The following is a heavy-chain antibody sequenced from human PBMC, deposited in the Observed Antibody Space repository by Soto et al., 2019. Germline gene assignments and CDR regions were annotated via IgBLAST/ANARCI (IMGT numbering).Heavy chain of an antibody. J-gene: IGHJ4*02. Sequence: PGGSLRLSCAASGFTFSSYAMSWVRQAPGKGLGWVSAISGSGGSTYYADSVKGRFTISRDNSKNTLYLQMNSLRAEDTAVYYCAKVPSGYLDKYYFDYWDQGTLVTVSS. V-gene: IGHV3-23*01. D-gene: IGHD5-12*01. CDR3: AKVPSGYLDKYYFDY. CDR1: GFTFSSYA. CDR2: ISGSGGST.